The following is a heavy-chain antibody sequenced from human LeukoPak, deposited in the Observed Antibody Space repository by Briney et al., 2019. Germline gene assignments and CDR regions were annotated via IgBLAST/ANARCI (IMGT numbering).Heavy chain of an antibody. J-gene: IGHJ6*03. CDR1: GFTFDDYA. CDR3: AKIPAAGYYYYYMDV. Sequence: GGSLRLSCAASGFTFDDYAMHWVRQAPGKGLEWVSLISGDGGSTYYADSVKGRFTISRDNSKNSLYLQMNGLRTEDTALYYCAKIPAAGYYYYYMDVWGKGTTVTVSS. CDR2: ISGDGGST. V-gene: IGHV3-43*02. D-gene: IGHD2-2*01.